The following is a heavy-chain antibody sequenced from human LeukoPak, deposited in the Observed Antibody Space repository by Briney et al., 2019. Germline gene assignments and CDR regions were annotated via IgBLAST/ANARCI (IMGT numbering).Heavy chain of an antibody. J-gene: IGHJ3*02. CDR2: ISYDGSNK. V-gene: IGHV3-30*18. D-gene: IGHD6-13*01. CDR3: AKEMGVAAAGFDAFDI. CDR1: GFTFSSYG. Sequence: PWGSQRLSCAASGFTFSSYGMHWVRQAPGKGLEWVAVISYDGSNKYYADSVKGRFTISRDNSKNTLYLQLNSLRAEDTAVYYCAKEMGVAAAGFDAFDIWGQGTMVTVSS.